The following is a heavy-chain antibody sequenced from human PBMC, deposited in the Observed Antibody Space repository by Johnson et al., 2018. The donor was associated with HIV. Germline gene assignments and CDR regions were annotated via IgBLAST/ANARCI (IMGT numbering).Heavy chain of an antibody. CDR3: ARNSGNGLVLRGDAFDM. CDR2: ISYDGSIK. CDR1: GFTFSSSA. Sequence: QMLLVESGGGVVQPGKSLRLSCAASGFTFSSSAMHWVRQAPGQGLQWVALISYDGSIKYFADSMKGRFTISRDSSKNTLHLQMNSLRPEDTAVYYCARNSGNGLVLRGDAFDMWGQGTMVTVSS. J-gene: IGHJ3*02. V-gene: IGHV3-30-3*01. D-gene: IGHD2-8*01.